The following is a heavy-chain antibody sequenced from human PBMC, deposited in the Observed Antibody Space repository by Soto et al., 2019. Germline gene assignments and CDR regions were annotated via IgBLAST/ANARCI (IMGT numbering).Heavy chain of an antibody. CDR1: GFTFSNAW. J-gene: IGHJ6*03. Sequence: EVQLVESGGGLVKPGGSLRLSCAASGFTFSNAWMSWVRQAPGKGLEWVGRIKSKTDGGTTDYAAPVKGRFTISRDDSKNTLYLQMNSLKTEDTAVYYCTTTIMVRGVRSLPDYYYYMDVWGKGTTVTVSS. D-gene: IGHD3-10*01. CDR2: IKSKTDGGTT. CDR3: TTTIMVRGVRSLPDYYYYMDV. V-gene: IGHV3-15*01.